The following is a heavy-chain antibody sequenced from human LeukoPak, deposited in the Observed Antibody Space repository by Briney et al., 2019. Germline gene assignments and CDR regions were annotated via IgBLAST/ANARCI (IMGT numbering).Heavy chain of an antibody. CDR2: ISNDGSNK. D-gene: IGHD6-19*01. CDR1: GFTFSSYA. Sequence: GGSLRLSCAASGFTFSSYAMHWVRQAPGKGLEWVAVISNDGSNKYYADSVKGRFTISRDNAKNSLYLQMNSLRAEDMALYYCARSVAGTTDAFDIWGQGTMVTVSS. J-gene: IGHJ3*02. V-gene: IGHV3-30-3*01. CDR3: ARSVAGTTDAFDI.